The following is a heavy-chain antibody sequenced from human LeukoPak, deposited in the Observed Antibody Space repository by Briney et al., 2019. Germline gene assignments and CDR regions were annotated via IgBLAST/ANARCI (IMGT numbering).Heavy chain of an antibody. Sequence: SETLSLTCTVSGGSISSGGYYWSWIRQPPGKGLEWIRYIYHSGSAYYSPSLKSRVTISVDRSKNQFSLRLRSATAADTAIYYCARLAGNCSSTSCYPPNWFDPWGQGTLVTVSS. J-gene: IGHJ5*02. CDR2: IYHSGSA. D-gene: IGHD2-2*01. CDR1: GGSISSGGYY. V-gene: IGHV4-30-2*01. CDR3: ARLAGNCSSTSCYPPNWFDP.